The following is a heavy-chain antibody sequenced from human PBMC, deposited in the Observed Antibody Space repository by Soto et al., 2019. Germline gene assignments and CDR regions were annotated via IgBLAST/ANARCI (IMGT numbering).Heavy chain of an antibody. CDR2: ISSSGSTI. Sequence: GGSLRLSCAASGFTFSDYYMSWIRQAPGKGLEWVSYISSSGSTIYYADSVKGRFTISRDNAKNSLYLQMNSLRAEDTAVYYCARVGVPYSSSRAYYYYYMDVWGKGTTVTVSS. CDR3: ARVGVPYSSSRAYYYYYMDV. D-gene: IGHD6-13*01. J-gene: IGHJ6*03. V-gene: IGHV3-11*01. CDR1: GFTFSDYY.